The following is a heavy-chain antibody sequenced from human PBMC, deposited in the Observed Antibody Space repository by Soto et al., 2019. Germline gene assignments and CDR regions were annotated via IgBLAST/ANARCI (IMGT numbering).Heavy chain of an antibody. J-gene: IGHJ2*01. CDR3: ARIPQIAVAGTRFGYFDL. CDR2: IWYDGSNK. CDR1: GFTFSSYG. V-gene: IGHV3-33*01. Sequence: QVQLVESGGGVVQPGRSLRLPCAASGFTFSSYGMHWVRQAPGKGLEWVAVIWYDGSNKYYADSVKGRFTISRDNSKNTLYLQMNSLGAEDTAVYYCARIPQIAVAGTRFGYFDLWGRGTLVTVSS. D-gene: IGHD6-19*01.